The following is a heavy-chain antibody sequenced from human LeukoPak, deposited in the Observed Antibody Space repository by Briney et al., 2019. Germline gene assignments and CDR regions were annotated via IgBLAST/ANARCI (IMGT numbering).Heavy chain of an antibody. D-gene: IGHD3-22*01. J-gene: IGHJ4*02. Sequence: PGGSLRLSCAASGFTFSTYTMHWVRQAPGKGLEWVALIWYDGSNKYYADSVKGRFTISRDNSKNTLYLQMNSLRAEDTAVYYCAREYYYDSSGYLYFDYWGQGTLVTVSS. CDR1: GFTFSTYT. CDR3: AREYYYDSSGYLYFDY. CDR2: IWYDGSNK. V-gene: IGHV3-33*08.